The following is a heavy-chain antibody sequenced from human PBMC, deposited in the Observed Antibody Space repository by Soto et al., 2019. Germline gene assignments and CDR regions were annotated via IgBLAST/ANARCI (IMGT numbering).Heavy chain of an antibody. CDR1: GFTFSGFA. J-gene: IGHJ5*02. V-gene: IGHV3-23*01. D-gene: IGHD3-3*01. CDR2: IVGSGTDT. Sequence: PGGSLRLSCAASGFTFSGFAMSWGRQAPGQGLEWVSIIVGSGTDTYYADSVKGRFTVSRDNSRNTLYLQMNSLRAEDTAVYYCTKKSQFWSGYGGAWGQGTLVTVSS. CDR3: TKKSQFWSGYGGA.